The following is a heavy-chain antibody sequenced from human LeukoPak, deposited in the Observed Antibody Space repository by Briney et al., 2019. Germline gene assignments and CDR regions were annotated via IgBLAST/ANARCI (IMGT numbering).Heavy chain of an antibody. CDR1: GFTFSSYA. CDR2: ISYDGSNK. Sequence: GRSLRLSCAASGFTFSSYAMHWVRQAPGKGLEWVAVISYDGSNKYYADSVKGRFTISRDNSKNTLYLQMNSLRAKDTAVYYCARESGAAAGTGFDYWGQGTLVTVSS. J-gene: IGHJ4*02. V-gene: IGHV3-30-3*01. CDR3: ARESGAAAGTGFDY. D-gene: IGHD6-13*01.